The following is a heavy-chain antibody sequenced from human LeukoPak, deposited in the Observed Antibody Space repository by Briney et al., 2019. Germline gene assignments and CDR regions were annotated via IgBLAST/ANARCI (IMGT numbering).Heavy chain of an antibody. D-gene: IGHD2-21*01. CDR1: GFTVSSNY. V-gene: IGHV3-53*01. CDR3: ARDEFGTYSLDY. CDR2: IYSGGST. J-gene: IGHJ4*02. Sequence: GGSLRLSCAASGFTVSSNYMSWVRQAPGKGLEWVSVIYSGGSTYYADSVKGRFTISRDNSKSTLYLQMNSLRAEDTAVYYCARDEFGTYSLDYWGQGTLVTVSS.